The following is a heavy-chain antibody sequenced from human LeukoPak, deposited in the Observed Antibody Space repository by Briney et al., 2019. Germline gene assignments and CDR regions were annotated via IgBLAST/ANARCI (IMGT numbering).Heavy chain of an antibody. CDR3: ASAPHVNYFDF. V-gene: IGHV4-61*02. D-gene: IGHD2/OR15-2a*01. CDR1: GGSISSGSYY. J-gene: IGHJ4*02. CDR2: IYSSGST. Sequence: SETLSLTCTVSGGSISSGSYYWNWIRQPAGQGLEWIGRIYSSGSTNYNPSLKSRVTFSIDTSKNQFSLWLDSVTAADTAVYYCASAPHVNYFDFWGQGALVTVSA.